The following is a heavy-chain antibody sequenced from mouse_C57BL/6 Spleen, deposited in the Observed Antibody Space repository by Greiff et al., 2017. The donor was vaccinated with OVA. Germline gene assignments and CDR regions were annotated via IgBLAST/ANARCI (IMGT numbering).Heavy chain of an antibody. J-gene: IGHJ4*01. CDR3: AAQAMDY. CDR1: GYAFSSSW. CDR2: IYPGDGDT. D-gene: IGHD3-2*02. V-gene: IGHV1-82*01. Sequence: QVQLQQSGPELVKPGASVKISCKASGYAFSSSWMNWVKQRPGKGLEWIGRIYPGDGDTNYNGKFKGKATLTADKSSSTAYMQLSSLTSEDSAVYFCAAQAMDYWGQGTSVTVSS.